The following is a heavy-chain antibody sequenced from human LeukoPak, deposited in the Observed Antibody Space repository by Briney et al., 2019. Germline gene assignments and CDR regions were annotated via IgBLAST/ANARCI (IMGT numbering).Heavy chain of an antibody. CDR2: INHSGSN. V-gene: IGHV4-34*01. CDR3: ATSRIVGAQFDP. Sequence: SETLSLTCTVSGGSISGYYWCWSRHRPRKGLGWIGDINHSGSNNYNPSHKSRVTISVDTSKNQFLQKLSSVTAADTAVYYCATSRIVGAQFDPWGQGTLVTVSS. D-gene: IGHD1-26*01. CDR1: GGSISGYY. J-gene: IGHJ5*02.